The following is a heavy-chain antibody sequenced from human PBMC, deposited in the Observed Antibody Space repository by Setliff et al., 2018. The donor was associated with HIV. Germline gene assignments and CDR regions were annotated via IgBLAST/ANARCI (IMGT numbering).Heavy chain of an antibody. Sequence: SVKVSCKASGGTFSGYAISWVRQAPGQGLEWMGGIIPIFGTANYAQKFQGRVTITADESTSTAYMELSSLRSEDTAVYYCARVATGTYYYYMDVWGKGTTVTVSS. D-gene: IGHD1-7*01. J-gene: IGHJ6*03. CDR3: ARVATGTYYYYMDV. CDR2: IIPIFGTA. V-gene: IGHV1-69*13. CDR1: GGTFSGYA.